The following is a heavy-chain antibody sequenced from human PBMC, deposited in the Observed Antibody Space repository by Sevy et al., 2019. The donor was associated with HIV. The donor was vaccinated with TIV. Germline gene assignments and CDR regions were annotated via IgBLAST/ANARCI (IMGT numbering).Heavy chain of an antibody. D-gene: IGHD6-19*01. V-gene: IGHV1-2*04. CDR2: INPNSGGT. Sequence: ASVKVSCKASGYTFTGYYMHWVRQAPGQVLEWMGWINPNSGGTNYAQKFQGWVTMTRDTSISTAYMELSRLRSDDTAVYYCARDRTSTYSSGWFNNWFDPWGQGTLVTVSS. CDR3: ARDRTSTYSSGWFNNWFDP. J-gene: IGHJ5*02. CDR1: GYTFTGYY.